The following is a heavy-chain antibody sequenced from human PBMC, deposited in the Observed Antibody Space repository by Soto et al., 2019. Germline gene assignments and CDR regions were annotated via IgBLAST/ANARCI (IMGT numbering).Heavy chain of an antibody. CDR3: ARDNDGGSYPYYFDY. V-gene: IGHV4-31*02. CDR1: GGPVSGDDLY. Sequence: PSETLSLTCVVSGGPVSGDDLYWSWIRHLPGKGLEWIANVYHTGTTYYNPSLKSRVSMSVDTSQNQFSLILASVTAADTAVYYCARDNDGGSYPYYFDYWGQGTLVTVSS. J-gene: IGHJ4*02. CDR2: VYHTGTT. D-gene: IGHD1-26*01.